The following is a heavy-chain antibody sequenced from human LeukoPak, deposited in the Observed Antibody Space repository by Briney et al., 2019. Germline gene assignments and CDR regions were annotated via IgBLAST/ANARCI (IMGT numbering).Heavy chain of an antibody. Sequence: PGGSLRLSCAASGFTFSSYSMNWVRQAPGKGLEWVSYISSSSTTIYYADSVKGRFTISRDNAKKSVYPQMNSLRAEDTAVYYCARTDGSGGWGQGTLVTVSS. D-gene: IGHD3-10*01. CDR3: ARTDGSGG. CDR1: GFTFSSYS. CDR2: ISSSSTTI. V-gene: IGHV3-48*04. J-gene: IGHJ4*02.